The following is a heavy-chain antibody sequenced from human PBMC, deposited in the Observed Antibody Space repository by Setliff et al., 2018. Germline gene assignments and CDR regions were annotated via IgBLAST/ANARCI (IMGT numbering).Heavy chain of an antibody. CDR3: ARGNDVRYDP. V-gene: IGHV4-38-2*01. CDR2: ISHSEGT. D-gene: IGHD1-1*01. Sequence: SETLSLTCAVSTYSITNHFWGWIRQPPGKGLEWIGSISHSEGTYYNPSLKSRVTISIDTSKNQFSLNLRSVTATDTAVYYCARGNDVRYDPWGQGALVTVSS. J-gene: IGHJ5*02. CDR1: TYSITNHF.